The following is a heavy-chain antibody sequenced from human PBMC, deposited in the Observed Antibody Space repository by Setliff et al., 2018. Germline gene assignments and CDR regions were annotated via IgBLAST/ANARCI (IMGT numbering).Heavy chain of an antibody. D-gene: IGHD6-19*01. CDR2: IYTSGST. CDR1: GGSISSGSYY. V-gene: IGHV4-61*09. Sequence: LTCTVSGGSISSGSYYWSWIRQPAGKGLEWIGHIYTSGSTNYNPSLKSRVTISVDTSKNQFSLKLSSVTAADTAVYYCARDGIAVAAHWGQGTLVTVSS. J-gene: IGHJ4*02. CDR3: ARDGIAVAAH.